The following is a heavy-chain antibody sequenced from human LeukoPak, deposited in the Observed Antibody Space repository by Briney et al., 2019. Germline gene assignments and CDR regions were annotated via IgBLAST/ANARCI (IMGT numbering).Heavy chain of an antibody. V-gene: IGHV3-9*01. CDR3: ARDPVPAALDY. Sequence: PGGSLRLSCAASGFTFDDYAMHWVRQAPGKGLEWVSGISWNSGSIGYADSAKGRFTISRDNAKNSLYLQMNSLRAEDTAVYYCARDPVPAALDYWGQGTLVTVSS. D-gene: IGHD2-2*01. J-gene: IGHJ4*02. CDR2: ISWNSGSI. CDR1: GFTFDDYA.